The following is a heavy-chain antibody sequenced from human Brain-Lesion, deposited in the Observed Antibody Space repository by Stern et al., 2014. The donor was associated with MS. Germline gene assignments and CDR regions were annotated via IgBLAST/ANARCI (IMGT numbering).Heavy chain of an antibody. V-gene: IGHV3-23*04. CDR1: GFRFSSYA. CDR3: AKGVWGSYLNAFDM. J-gene: IGHJ3*02. Sequence: EVQLVESGGGFVQPGGSLRLSCAASGFRFSSYAMSWVRQTPGKWLEWVSGISGSGGSTYYADSVKGRFTISRDKSKNTLFLQMNSLRAEDTAVYYCAKGVWGSYLNAFDMWGQGTMVTVSS. D-gene: IGHD3-16*02. CDR2: ISGSGGST.